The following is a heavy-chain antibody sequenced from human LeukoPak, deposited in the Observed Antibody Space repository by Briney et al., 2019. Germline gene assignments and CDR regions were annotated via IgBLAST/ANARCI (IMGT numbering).Heavy chain of an antibody. Sequence: GGSLRLSCAASGFTFSSYSMNWVRQAPGKGLKWVANINQDGSEKYYVDSVKGRFIISRDNARNSLYLQMNSLRAEDTAVYYCARMGAITGGLPDWGQGTLVTVSS. D-gene: IGHD1-26*01. V-gene: IGHV3-7*01. CDR3: ARMGAITGGLPD. J-gene: IGHJ4*02. CDR2: INQDGSEK. CDR1: GFTFSSYS.